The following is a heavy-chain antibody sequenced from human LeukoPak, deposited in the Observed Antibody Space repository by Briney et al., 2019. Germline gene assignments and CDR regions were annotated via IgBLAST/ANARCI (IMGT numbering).Heavy chain of an antibody. CDR1: GFIVSSSY. V-gene: IGHV3-66*01. D-gene: IGHD4-11*01. CDR3: VRGHYSNTL. Sequence: GGSLRLSCAASGFIVSSSYMSWVRQPPGKGLEWVSGIYTDGGTYYADSVQGRFTISRDNSKNTLYLQMNSLRADDTSVYYCVRGHYSNTLGGQGTLVTVSS. J-gene: IGHJ4*02. CDR2: IYTDGGT.